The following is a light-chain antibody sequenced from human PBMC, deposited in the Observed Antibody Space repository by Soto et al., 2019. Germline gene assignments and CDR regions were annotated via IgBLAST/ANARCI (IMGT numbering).Light chain of an antibody. CDR1: QSISEW. CDR2: KAS. CDR3: QQYDSYPRT. V-gene: IGKV1-5*03. J-gene: IGKJ1*01. Sequence: DIQMTQSASTLSASVGDRVTVTCRASQSISEWLAWYQQKPGKAPKLLIYKASTLETGVPSRFSGSGSGTQFSFTMTSLQPEDFATDYCQQYDSYPRTFARGPRWNS.